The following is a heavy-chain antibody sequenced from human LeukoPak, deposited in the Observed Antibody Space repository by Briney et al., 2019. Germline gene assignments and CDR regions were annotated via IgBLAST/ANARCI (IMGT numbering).Heavy chain of an antibody. V-gene: IGHV3-30*02. CDR3: AKILVVVPAEHYFDY. D-gene: IGHD2-2*01. J-gene: IGHJ4*02. CDR2: IRYDGSNK. Sequence: GGSLRLSCAASGFTFSSYGMHWVRQAPGKGLEWVAFIRYDGSNKYYADSVKGRFTISRDNSKNTLYLQMNSLIAEDTAVYYRAKILVVVPAEHYFDYWGQGTLVTVSS. CDR1: GFTFSSYG.